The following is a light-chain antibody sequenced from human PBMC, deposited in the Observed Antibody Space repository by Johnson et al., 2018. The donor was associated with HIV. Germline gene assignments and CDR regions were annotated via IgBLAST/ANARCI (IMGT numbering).Light chain of an antibody. V-gene: IGLV1-51*01. Sequence: QSVLTQPPSVSAAPGQKVTISCSGSSSNIGNNYVSWYQQLPGTAPKLLIYDNNKRPSGIPDRFSGSKSGTSAILGITGLQTGDEADYYCGTWDSRLSVIFGNGTTVTVL. J-gene: IGLJ1*01. CDR3: GTWDSRLSVI. CDR2: DNN. CDR1: SSNIGNNY.